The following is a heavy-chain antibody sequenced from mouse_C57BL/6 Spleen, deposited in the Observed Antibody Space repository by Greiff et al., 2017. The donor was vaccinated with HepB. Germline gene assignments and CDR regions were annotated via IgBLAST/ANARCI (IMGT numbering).Heavy chain of an antibody. CDR1: GFTFSSYA. J-gene: IGHJ2*01. Sequence: EVHLVESGGGLVKPGGSLKLSCAASGFTFSSYAMSWVRQTPEKRLEWVATISDGGSYTYYPDNVKGRFTISRDNAKNNLYLQMSHLKSEDTAMYYCAREVRYFDYWGQGTTLTVSS. CDR3: AREVRYFDY. CDR2: ISDGGSYT. V-gene: IGHV5-4*01. D-gene: IGHD2-14*01.